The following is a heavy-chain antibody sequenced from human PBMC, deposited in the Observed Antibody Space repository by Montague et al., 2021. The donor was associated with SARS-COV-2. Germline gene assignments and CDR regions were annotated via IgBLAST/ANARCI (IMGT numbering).Heavy chain of an antibody. V-gene: IGHV4-59*08. J-gene: IGHJ4*02. Sequence: SETLSLTCTVSGGSISIYYWSWIRQPPGKGLEWIGYMYYDGSPKYNPSLRGRVTISVDKSKNQFSLKLSSVTAADTAVYYCARHERQWLRLYPYYFDYWGQGTLVTVSS. CDR2: MYYDGSP. CDR1: GGSISIYY. CDR3: ARHERQWLRLYPYYFDY. D-gene: IGHD5-12*01.